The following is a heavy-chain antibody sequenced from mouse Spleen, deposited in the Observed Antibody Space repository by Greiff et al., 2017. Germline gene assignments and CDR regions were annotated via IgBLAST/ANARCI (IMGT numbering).Heavy chain of an antibody. CDR3: ANQLDAMDY. D-gene: IGHD4-1*02. CDR1: GYSITSGYY. Sequence: VQLKESGPGLVKPSQSLSLTCSVTGYSITSGYYWNWIRQFPGNKLEWMGYISYDGSNNYNPSLKNRISITRDTSKNQFFLKLNSVTTEDTATYYCANQLDAMDYWGQGTSVTVSS. CDR2: ISYDGSN. V-gene: IGHV3-6*01. J-gene: IGHJ4*01.